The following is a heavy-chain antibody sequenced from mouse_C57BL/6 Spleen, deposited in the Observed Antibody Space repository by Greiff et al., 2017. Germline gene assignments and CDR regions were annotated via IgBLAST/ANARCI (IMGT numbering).Heavy chain of an antibody. V-gene: IGHV10-3*01. D-gene: IGHD2-5*01. CDR1: GFTFNTYA. J-gene: IGHJ3*01. CDR3: VRGDYSNYWFAY. Sequence: EVKLMESGGGLVQPKGSLKLSCAASGFTFNTYAMHWVRQAPGKGLEWVARIRSKSSNNATYYADSVKDRFTISRDDSQSMLYLQMNNLKTEDTAMYYCVRGDYSNYWFAYWGQGTLVTVSA. CDR2: IRSKSSNNAT.